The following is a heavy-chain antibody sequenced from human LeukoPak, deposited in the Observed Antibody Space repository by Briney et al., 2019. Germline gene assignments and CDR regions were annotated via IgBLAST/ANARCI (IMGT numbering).Heavy chain of an antibody. V-gene: IGHV4-61*01. CDR1: GGSVSSGSYY. Sequence: SETLSLTCTVSGGSVSSGSYYWSWIRQPPGKRLEWIGYIYYSGSTNYNPSLKSRVTISVDTSKNQFSLKLSSVTAADTAVYYCAEDSSGYYYVPFDYWGQGTLVTVSS. J-gene: IGHJ4*02. CDR2: IYYSGST. CDR3: AEDSSGYYYVPFDY. D-gene: IGHD3-22*01.